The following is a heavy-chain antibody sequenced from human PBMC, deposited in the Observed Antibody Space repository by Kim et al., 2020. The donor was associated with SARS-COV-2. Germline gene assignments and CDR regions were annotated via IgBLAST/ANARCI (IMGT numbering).Heavy chain of an antibody. D-gene: IGHD6-13*01. CDR1: GGSISSSSYY. CDR2: IYYSGST. Sequence: SETLSLTCTVSGGSISSSSYYWGWIRQPPGKGLEWIGSIYYSGSTYYNPSLKSRVTISVDTSKNQFSLKLSSVTAADTAVYYCARVYSSSWFRLFDYWGQGTLVTVSS. CDR3: ARVYSSSWFRLFDY. V-gene: IGHV4-39*01. J-gene: IGHJ4*02.